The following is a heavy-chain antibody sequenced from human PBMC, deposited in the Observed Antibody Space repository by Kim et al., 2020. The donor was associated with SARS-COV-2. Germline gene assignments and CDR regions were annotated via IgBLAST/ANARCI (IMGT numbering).Heavy chain of an antibody. CDR3: ARVGSGGLFPFRGGVRVCYFDY. J-gene: IGHJ4*02. Sequence: SETLSLTCAVYGGSFSGYYWSWIRQPPGKGLEWIGEINHSGSTNYNPSLKSRVTISVDTSKNQFSLKLSSVTAADTAVYYCARVGSGGLFPFRGGVRVCYFDYWGQGTLVTVSS. D-gene: IGHD3-16*01. CDR2: INHSGST. V-gene: IGHV4-34*01. CDR1: GGSFSGYY.